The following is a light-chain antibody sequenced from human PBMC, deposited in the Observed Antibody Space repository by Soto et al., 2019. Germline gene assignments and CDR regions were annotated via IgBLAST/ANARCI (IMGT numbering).Light chain of an antibody. J-gene: IGLJ1*01. V-gene: IGLV2-23*01. CDR2: EGS. CDR3: CSYAGRSTDV. CDR1: SSDVGIYNL. Sequence: QSALTQPASVSGSPGQSITISCTGTSSDVGIYNLVCWYQQHPGKAPKLMIYEGSKRPAGVSNRFSGSKSGNTASLTISGHQAEDEADYYCCSYAGRSTDVFGTGTKVTVL.